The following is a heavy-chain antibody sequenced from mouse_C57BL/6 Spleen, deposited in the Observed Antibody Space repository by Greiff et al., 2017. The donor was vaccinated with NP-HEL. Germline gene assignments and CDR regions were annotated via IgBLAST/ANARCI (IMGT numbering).Heavy chain of an antibody. Sequence: QVQLQQSGAELARPGASVKLSCKASGYTFTSYGISWVKQRTGQGLEWIGEIYPRSGNTYYNEKFKGKATLTADKSSSTAYMELRSLTSEDSAVYFCAKFDYYGSSSYYVDYWGQGTTLTVSS. J-gene: IGHJ2*01. CDR3: AKFDYYGSSSYYVDY. V-gene: IGHV1-81*01. D-gene: IGHD1-1*01. CDR2: IYPRSGNT. CDR1: GYTFTSYG.